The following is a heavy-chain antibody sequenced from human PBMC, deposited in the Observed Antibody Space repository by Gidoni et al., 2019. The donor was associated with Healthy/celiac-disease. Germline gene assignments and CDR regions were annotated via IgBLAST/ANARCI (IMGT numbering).Heavy chain of an antibody. CDR2: ISSSSSYI. CDR1: GFTFSSYS. Sequence: EVQLVESGGGLVKPGGSLRLSCAASGFTFSSYSMNWVRQAPGKGLEWVSSISSSSSYIYYADSVKGRFTISRDNAKNSLYLQMNSLRAEDTAVYYCARDAYGTAARPTTYYFDYWGQGTLVTVSS. J-gene: IGHJ4*02. D-gene: IGHD6-6*01. V-gene: IGHV3-21*01. CDR3: ARDAYGTAARPTTYYFDY.